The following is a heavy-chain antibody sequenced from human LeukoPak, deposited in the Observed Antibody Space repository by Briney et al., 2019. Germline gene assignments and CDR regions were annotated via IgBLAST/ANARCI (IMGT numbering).Heavy chain of an antibody. V-gene: IGHV3-30*04. D-gene: IGHD3-10*01. Sequence: GGSLRLSCAASGFTFSNYIMHWVRQAPGKGLDWVAVILEDGSHQYYADSAKGRFTISRDNSKDTLFLQMNSLRSDDTAIYFCARVQGGGYRTADYWGQGTLVTVSS. CDR1: GFTFSNYI. CDR3: ARVQGGGYRTADY. J-gene: IGHJ4*02. CDR2: ILEDGSHQ.